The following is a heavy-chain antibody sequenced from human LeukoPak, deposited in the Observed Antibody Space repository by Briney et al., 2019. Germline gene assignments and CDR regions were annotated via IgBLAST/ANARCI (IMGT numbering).Heavy chain of an antibody. V-gene: IGHV1-3*01. CDR3: ARDLGDRNDY. J-gene: IGHJ4*02. CDR2: INAGNGNT. CDR1: GYTFTSYG. Sequence: ASVKVSCKASGYTFTSYGISWVRQAPGQRLEWMGWINAGNGNTKYSQKFQGRVTITRDTSASTAYMELSSLRSEDTAVYYCARDLGDRNDYWGQGTLVTVSS. D-gene: IGHD2-21*02.